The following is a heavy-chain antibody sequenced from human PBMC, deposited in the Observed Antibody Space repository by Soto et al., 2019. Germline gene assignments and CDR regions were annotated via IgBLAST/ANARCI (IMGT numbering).Heavy chain of an antibody. CDR1: GFTFTSYP. D-gene: IGHD3-9*01. CDR2: ISVSGGDT. Sequence: XGSLRVSCSASGFTFTSYPMSWVRQAPGKGLEWVSGISVSGGDTKNADSVKGRFTISRDNFKNMLYLQMNSLRAEDTAVYYCAKHDLSTLHKNGLESWGQGTLVTVSS. J-gene: IGHJ4*02. V-gene: IGHV3-23*01. CDR3: AKHDLSTLHKNGLES.